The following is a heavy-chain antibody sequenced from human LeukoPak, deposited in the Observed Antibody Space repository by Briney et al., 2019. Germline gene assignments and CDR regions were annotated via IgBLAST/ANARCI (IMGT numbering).Heavy chain of an antibody. CDR1: GGSISSSSYY. V-gene: IGHV4-39*01. CDR2: IYYSGST. Sequence: SETLSLTCTVSGGSISSSSYYWGWIRQPPGKGLEWIGSIYYSGSTYYNPSLKSRVTISVDTSKPQFSLKLSSVTAADTAVYYCARAGSYYDFWSGYYTTNWFDPWGQGTLVTVSS. CDR3: ARAGSYYDFWSGYYTTNWFDP. J-gene: IGHJ5*02. D-gene: IGHD3-3*01.